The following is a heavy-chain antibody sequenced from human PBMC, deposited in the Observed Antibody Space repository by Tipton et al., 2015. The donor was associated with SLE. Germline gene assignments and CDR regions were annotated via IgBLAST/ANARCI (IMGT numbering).Heavy chain of an antibody. CDR1: GGSFSGYY. D-gene: IGHD6-6*01. Sequence: TLSLTCAVYGGSFSGYYWSWIRQPAGKALECIGYIDTRGSTSYNPSLIGRVAISVDTSKNQFSLKLSSVTAADTAVYYCARVRGSASSWYFDLWGRGTVVTVSS. CDR2: IDTRGST. V-gene: IGHV4-4*09. J-gene: IGHJ2*01. CDR3: ARVRGSASSWYFDL.